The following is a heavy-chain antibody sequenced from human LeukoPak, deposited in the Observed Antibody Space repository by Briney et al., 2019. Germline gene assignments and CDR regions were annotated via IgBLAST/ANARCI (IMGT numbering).Heavy chain of an antibody. Sequence: GGSLRLSCAASGFTFSSYAMSWVRQAPGKGLEWVSNMSHNGVATYYADSVKGRFTISRDNSKNTLYLKMNRLRADDTAVYYCAKSLRGTRSYFYYYMDVWGKGTTVTVSS. CDR3: AKSLRGTRSYFYYYMDV. V-gene: IGHV3-23*01. CDR1: GFTFSSYA. CDR2: MSHNGVAT. J-gene: IGHJ6*03. D-gene: IGHD2-21*01.